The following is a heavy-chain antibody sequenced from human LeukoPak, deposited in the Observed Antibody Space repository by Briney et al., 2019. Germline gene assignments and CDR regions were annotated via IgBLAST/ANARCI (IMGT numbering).Heavy chain of an antibody. V-gene: IGHV4-39*07. J-gene: IGHJ6*03. D-gene: IGHD2-2*01. CDR3: AREGPAASTSFYYFMDV. Sequence: PSETLSLTCTVSGGSISSSSYYWGWIRQPPGKGLEWIGSIYYSGSTYYNPSLKSRVTISVDTSKNQFSLRLSSVTAADRAVYYCAREGPAASTSFYYFMDVWGKGTTVTVSS. CDR2: IYYSGST. CDR1: GGSISSSSYY.